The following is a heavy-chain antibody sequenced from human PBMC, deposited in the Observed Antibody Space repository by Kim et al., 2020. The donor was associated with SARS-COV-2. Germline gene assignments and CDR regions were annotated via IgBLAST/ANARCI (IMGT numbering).Heavy chain of an antibody. CDR3: ARDLHIVDTATFGYGMDV. CDR2: ISSSSSYI. Sequence: PGGSLRLSCAASGFTFSSYSMNWVRQAPGKGLEWVSSISSSSSYIYYADSVKGRFTISRDNAKNSLYLQMNSLRAEDTAVYYCARDLHIVDTATFGYGMDVWGQGTTVTVSS. J-gene: IGHJ6*02. CDR1: GFTFSSYS. V-gene: IGHV3-21*01. D-gene: IGHD5-18*01.